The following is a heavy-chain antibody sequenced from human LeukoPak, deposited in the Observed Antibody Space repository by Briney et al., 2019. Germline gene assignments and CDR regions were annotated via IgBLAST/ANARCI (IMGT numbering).Heavy chain of an antibody. D-gene: IGHD5-24*01. CDR1: GFTFSSYW. V-gene: IGHV4-39*01. CDR2: VSPSGSS. Sequence: GSLRLSCAASGFTFSSYWMSWVRQAPGKGLEWIGSVSPSGSSYYNPSLKSRVTISVDTSKNQFSLKLTSVTAADTAVYYCASLVEMTSIGHWYFDLWGRGTLVTVSS. CDR3: ASLVEMTSIGHWYFDL. J-gene: IGHJ2*01.